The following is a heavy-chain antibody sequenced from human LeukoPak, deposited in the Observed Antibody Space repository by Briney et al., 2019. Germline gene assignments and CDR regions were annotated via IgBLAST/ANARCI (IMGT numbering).Heavy chain of an antibody. V-gene: IGHV1-69*13. Sequence: ASVKVSCKASGGTFNNYAISWVRQAPGQGLEWMGEIIHIFGTTNYAQKFQDRVTITADESTRTAWMELSSLTSEDTAVYYCAISSSGYTYGYVSGWFDPWGQGTLVTVSS. D-gene: IGHD5-18*01. J-gene: IGHJ5*02. CDR2: IIHIFGTT. CDR1: GGTFNNYA. CDR3: AISSSGYTYGYVSGWFDP.